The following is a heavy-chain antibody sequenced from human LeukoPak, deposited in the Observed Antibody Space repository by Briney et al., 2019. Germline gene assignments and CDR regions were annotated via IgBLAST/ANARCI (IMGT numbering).Heavy chain of an antibody. CDR3: ASDIYYDFWSGYSGAFDI. V-gene: IGHV1-46*01. D-gene: IGHD3-3*01. CDR2: INPSGGST. Sequence: ASVKVSCKASGYTFTSYYMHWVRQAPGQGLEWMGIINPSGGSTSYAQKFQGRVTMTRATSTSTIYMELSSLRSEDTAVYYCASDIYYDFWSGYSGAFDIWGQGTMVTVSS. CDR1: GYTFTSYY. J-gene: IGHJ3*02.